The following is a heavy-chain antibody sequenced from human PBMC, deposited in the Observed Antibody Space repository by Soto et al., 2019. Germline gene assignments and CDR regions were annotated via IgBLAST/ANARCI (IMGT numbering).Heavy chain of an antibody. V-gene: IGHV1-69*13. D-gene: IGHD2-21*02. CDR3: ARECCGGDFNFDY. Sequence: AASVKVSCKASGGTFSSYAISWVRQAPGQGLEWMGGIIPIFGTANYAQKFQGRVTITADESTSTAYMELSSLRSEDTAVYYCARECCGGDFNFDYWGQGTLVTVSS. CDR2: IIPIFGTA. CDR1: GGTFSSYA. J-gene: IGHJ4*02.